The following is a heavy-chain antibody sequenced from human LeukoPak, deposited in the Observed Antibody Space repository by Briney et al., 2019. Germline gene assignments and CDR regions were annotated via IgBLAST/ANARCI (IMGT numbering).Heavy chain of an antibody. Sequence: GGSLRLSCAASGFTFSSYAMSWVRQAPGRGLEWVSAISGSGGSTYYADSVKGRFTISRDNSKNTLYLQMNSLRAEDTAVYYCAKGRYYYDSSGYYYFDYWGQGTLVTVSS. J-gene: IGHJ4*02. D-gene: IGHD3-22*01. CDR3: AKGRYYYDSSGYYYFDY. CDR2: ISGSGGST. CDR1: GFTFSSYA. V-gene: IGHV3-23*01.